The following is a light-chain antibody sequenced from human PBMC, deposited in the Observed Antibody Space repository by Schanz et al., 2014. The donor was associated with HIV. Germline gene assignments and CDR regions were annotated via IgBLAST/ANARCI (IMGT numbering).Light chain of an antibody. Sequence: QSVLTQPPSVSAAPGQRVTISCSGSAFNVGQNYVSWYQQFPGTAPKLLIYDNNNRPSGIPDRFSGSKSGTSATLGITGLQTGDEADYYCGTWDSSLTAVVFGGGTKLTVL. CDR3: GTWDSSLTAVV. V-gene: IGLV1-51*01. CDR2: DNN. J-gene: IGLJ2*01. CDR1: AFNVGQNY.